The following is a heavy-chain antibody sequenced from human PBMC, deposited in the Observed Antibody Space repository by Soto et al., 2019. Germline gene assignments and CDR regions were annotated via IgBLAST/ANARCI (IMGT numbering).Heavy chain of an antibody. CDR3: ARSAGWYAVHS. D-gene: IGHD6-19*01. CDR2: VFHTGTT. V-gene: IGHV4-4*02. CDR1: GDSVSSPYY. J-gene: IGHJ4*02. Sequence: QVQLQESGPGLVKPSGTLSLTCAVSGDSVSSPYYWCWVRQPPGKGLEWIGEVFHTGTTSYTPSLWRPVTIAMDKSIHPFSLDLSSGPAADTAVYYCARSAGWYAVHSWGPGTLV.